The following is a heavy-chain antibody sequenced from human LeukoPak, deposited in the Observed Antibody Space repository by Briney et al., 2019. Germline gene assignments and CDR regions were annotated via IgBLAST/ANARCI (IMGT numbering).Heavy chain of an antibody. Sequence: ASVKLSCTASGGTFSSYAISWVRQAPGQGLEWMGRIIPILGIANYAQKFQGRVTITADKSTSTAYMELSSLRSEDTAMYYCARVYCSRTSCYNWFDPWGQGTLVTVSS. CDR1: GGTFSSYA. CDR2: IIPILGIA. CDR3: ARVYCSRTSCYNWFDP. D-gene: IGHD2-2*01. J-gene: IGHJ5*02. V-gene: IGHV1-69*04.